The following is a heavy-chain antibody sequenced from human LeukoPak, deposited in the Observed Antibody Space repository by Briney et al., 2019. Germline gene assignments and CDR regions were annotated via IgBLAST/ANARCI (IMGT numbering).Heavy chain of an antibody. Sequence: SETLSLTCTLSGGPISPYYWSWIRQPPGKGLEWIGYIYHSGSTNYNPSLKSRATVSVDTSKNQFSLKLCSVTAADTAVYYCARGGGYASPIGYWGQGALVTVSS. CDR3: ARGGGYASPIGY. CDR2: IYHSGST. D-gene: IGHD5-12*01. J-gene: IGHJ4*02. V-gene: IGHV4-59*01. CDR1: GGPISPYY.